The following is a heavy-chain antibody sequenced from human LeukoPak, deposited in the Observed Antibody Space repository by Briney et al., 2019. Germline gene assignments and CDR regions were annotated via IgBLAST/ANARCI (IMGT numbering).Heavy chain of an antibody. CDR1: GYTFTNFI. J-gene: IGHJ4*02. CDR3: ARLGYCSSNSCYGVGY. D-gene: IGHD2-2*01. Sequence: ASVKVSCKASGYTFTNFIINWVRQAPGQGLEWMGWISAYNDNTSYAQMFQDRVTMSTDTSTSTAYMELRSLRFDDTAVYYCARLGYCSSNSCYGVGYWGQGTLVTVSS. V-gene: IGHV1-18*01. CDR2: ISAYNDNT.